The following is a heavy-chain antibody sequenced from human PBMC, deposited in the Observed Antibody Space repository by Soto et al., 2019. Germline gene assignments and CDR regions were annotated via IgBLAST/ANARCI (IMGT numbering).Heavy chain of an antibody. CDR1: NGSIGSYF. CDR3: ARCNSGWYDIDY. CDR2: VFHTGRT. D-gene: IGHD6-19*01. V-gene: IGHV4-59*01. J-gene: IGHJ4*02. Sequence: QVQLQESGPGLVKPSETLSLTCTISNGSIGSYFWSWIRQPPVKGLEWIGFVFHTGRTSYVPSLESRVHIAMDPSKNQFSMSLKSVTPADTAVYFCARCNSGWYDIDYWGRGALVTVSP.